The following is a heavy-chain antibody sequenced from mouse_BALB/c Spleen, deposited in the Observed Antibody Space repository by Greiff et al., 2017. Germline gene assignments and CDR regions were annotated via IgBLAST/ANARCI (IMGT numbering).Heavy chain of an antibody. D-gene: IGHD3-2*01. CDR2: ISYSGST. J-gene: IGHJ4*01. Sequence: VQLQQSGPGLVKPSQSLSLTCTVTGYSITSDYAWNWIRQFPGNKLEWMGYISYSGSTSYNPSLKSRISITRDTSKNQFFLQLNSVTTEDTATYYGAREGDSSGYLGAMDYWGQGTSVTVSS. CDR1: GYSITSDYA. V-gene: IGHV3-2*02. CDR3: AREGDSSGYLGAMDY.